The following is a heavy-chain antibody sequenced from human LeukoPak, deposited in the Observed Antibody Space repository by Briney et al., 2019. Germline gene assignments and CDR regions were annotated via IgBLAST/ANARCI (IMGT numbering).Heavy chain of an antibody. V-gene: IGHV4-59*08. Sequence: SENLSLTCTVSGGSISSDYWSWIRQPPGKGLEWIGYIYSSGSTNYNPSLESRVTISVDASKNQFSLKLRSVTAADTAVYYCARIDIVVEPAVMWGWFDPWGQGTLVTVSS. CDR2: IYSSGST. J-gene: IGHJ5*02. CDR1: GGSISSDY. D-gene: IGHD2-2*01. CDR3: ARIDIVVEPAVMWGWFDP.